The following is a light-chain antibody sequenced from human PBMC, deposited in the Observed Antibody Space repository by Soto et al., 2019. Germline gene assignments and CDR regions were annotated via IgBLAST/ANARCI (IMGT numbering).Light chain of an antibody. CDR3: CSYSCTYTEVV. CDR1: SNNY. V-gene: IGLV2-11*01. CDR2: DVT. Sequence: QSALTQPRSVSGSPGQSVTISCTGISNNYVSWYQQHPGKVPKVIVYDVTLRPSGVSDRFSGARSGNTASLAISGLRAEDEADYYYCSYSCTYTEVVFGGGTKLTVL. J-gene: IGLJ2*01.